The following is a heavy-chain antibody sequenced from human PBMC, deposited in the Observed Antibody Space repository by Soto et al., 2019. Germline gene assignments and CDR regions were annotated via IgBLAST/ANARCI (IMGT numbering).Heavy chain of an antibody. V-gene: IGHV4-61*05. CDR2: IYDSVST. D-gene: IGHD6-19*01. J-gene: IGHJ4*02. Sequence: PSETLSLTCTVSGGSISSSSYYWGWIRQPPGKGLECIGYIYDSVSTNYNPSLKSRVSISVDTSKNQFSLKLNSVTAADTAAYYCGRSSGRWSQLDYRGQGT. CDR3: GRSSGRWSQLDY. CDR1: GGSISSSSYY.